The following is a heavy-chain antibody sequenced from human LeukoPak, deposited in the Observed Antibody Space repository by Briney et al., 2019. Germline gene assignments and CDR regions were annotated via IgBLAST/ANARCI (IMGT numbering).Heavy chain of an antibody. D-gene: IGHD3-10*01. V-gene: IGHV3-48*03. J-gene: IGHJ4*02. Sequence: GGSLRLSCAASGFTFSSYEMNWVRQAPGKGLEWVSYISSSGSTIYYADSVKGRFTISRDNAKNSLYLQMNSLRAEDTAVYYCARDRGPTKLGVWGQGTPVTVSS. CDR3: ARDRGPTKLGV. CDR1: GFTFSSYE. CDR2: ISSSGSTI.